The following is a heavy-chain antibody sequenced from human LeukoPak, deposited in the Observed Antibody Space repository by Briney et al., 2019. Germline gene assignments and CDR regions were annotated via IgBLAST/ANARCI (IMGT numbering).Heavy chain of an antibody. CDR3: ARDHVYSSSWYPSAGFDP. V-gene: IGHV1-2*06. CDR2: INPNSGGT. J-gene: IGHJ5*02. CDR1: GYTFTGYY. Sequence: ASVKVSCKASGYTFTGYYMHWVRQAPGQGLEWMGRINPNSGGTNYAQKFQGRVTMTRDTSISTAYMELSRLRSDDTAVYYCARDHVYSSSWYPSAGFDPWGQGTLVTVSS. D-gene: IGHD6-13*01.